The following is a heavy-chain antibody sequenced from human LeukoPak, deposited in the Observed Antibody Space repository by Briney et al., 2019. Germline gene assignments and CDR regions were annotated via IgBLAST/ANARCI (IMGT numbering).Heavy chain of an antibody. CDR2: FDPEDGET. CDR3: ATVAAAASSPDAFDI. CDR1: GYTLTELS. D-gene: IGHD6-13*01. V-gene: IGHV1-24*01. J-gene: IGHJ3*02. Sequence: ASVKVSCKVSGYTLTELSMHWVRQAPGKGLEWMGGFDPEDGETIYAQKFQGRVTMTEDTSTDTAHMELSSLRSEDTAVYYCATVAAAASSPDAFDIWGRGTMVTVSS.